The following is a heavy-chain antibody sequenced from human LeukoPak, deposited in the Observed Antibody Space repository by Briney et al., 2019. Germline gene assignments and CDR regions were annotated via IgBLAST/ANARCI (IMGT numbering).Heavy chain of an antibody. V-gene: IGHV3-15*07. Sequence: GGSLRLSCAASGFTFSNAWMNWVRQAPGKGLEWVGRIKSKTDGGTTDYAAPVKGRFTISRDDSKNTLYLQMNSLKTEDTAVYYCTPDGYSSSSEGGDYYYGMDVWGQGTTVTVSS. CDR3: TPDGYSSSSEGGDYYYGMDV. J-gene: IGHJ6*02. CDR2: IKSKTDGGTT. D-gene: IGHD6-6*01. CDR1: GFTFSNAW.